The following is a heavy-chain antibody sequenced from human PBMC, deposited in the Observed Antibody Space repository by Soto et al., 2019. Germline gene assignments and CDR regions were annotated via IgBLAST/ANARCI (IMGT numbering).Heavy chain of an antibody. CDR2: INPNSGGT. CDR1: GYTFTGYY. D-gene: IGHD1-26*01. Sequence: GASVKVSCKASGYTFTGYYMHWVRQAPGQGLEWMGWINPNSGGTNYAQKFQGRVTMTRDTSISTAYMELSRLRSDDTAVYYCARWWELLASNWFDPWGQGTLVTVYS. V-gene: IGHV1-2*02. J-gene: IGHJ5*02. CDR3: ARWWELLASNWFDP.